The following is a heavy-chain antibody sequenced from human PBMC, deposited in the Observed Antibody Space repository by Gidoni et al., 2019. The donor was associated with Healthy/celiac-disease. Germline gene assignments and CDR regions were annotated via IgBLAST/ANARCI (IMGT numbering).Heavy chain of an antibody. D-gene: IGHD2-2*01. CDR3: AKSERHTKAIVVVPAAHFDY. J-gene: IGHJ4*02. CDR2: ISGSGGST. V-gene: IGHV3-23*04. Sequence: EVQLVESGGGLVQPGGSLRLSCAASGFTFSSYAMSWVRQAPGKGLEWVSAISGSGGSTYYADSVKGRFTISRDNSKNTLYLQMNSLRAEDTAVYYCAKSERHTKAIVVVPAAHFDYWGQGTLVTVSS. CDR1: GFTFSSYA.